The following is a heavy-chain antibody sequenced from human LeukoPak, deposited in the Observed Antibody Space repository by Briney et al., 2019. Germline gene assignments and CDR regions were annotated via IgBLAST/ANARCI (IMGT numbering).Heavy chain of an antibody. CDR3: ARSYTSRNDAFDS. D-gene: IGHD3-16*01. Sequence: SETLSLTCTVSADSMNSYYWNWIRQPPGKGLEFIGYIYASGSTNYNPSLKSRVSISIDPSKNQFSLKLESVTAADTAVYFCARSYTSRNDAFDSWGQGALVAVSS. V-gene: IGHV4-4*09. J-gene: IGHJ4*02. CDR1: ADSMNSYY. CDR2: IYASGST.